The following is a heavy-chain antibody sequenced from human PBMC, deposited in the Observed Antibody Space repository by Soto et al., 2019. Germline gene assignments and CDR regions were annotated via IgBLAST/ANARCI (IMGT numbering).Heavy chain of an antibody. D-gene: IGHD2-15*01. CDR2: IYYSGST. J-gene: IGHJ3*02. CDR1: GGSISSGGYY. V-gene: IGHV4-61*08. Sequence: SETLSLTCTVSGGSISSGGYYWSWIRQHPGKGLEWIGYIYYSGSTNYNPSLKSRVTISVDTSKNQFSLKLSSVTAADTAVYYCARAGYCSGGSCYTPSFDIWGQGTMVTVSS. CDR3: ARAGYCSGGSCYTPSFDI.